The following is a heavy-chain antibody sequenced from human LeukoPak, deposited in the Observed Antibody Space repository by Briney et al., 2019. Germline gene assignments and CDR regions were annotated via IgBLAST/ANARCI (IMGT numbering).Heavy chain of an antibody. J-gene: IGHJ5*02. CDR1: GYTFTSYG. V-gene: IGHV1-18*01. D-gene: IGHD6-19*01. CDR3: ARDKEQWLVTNWFDP. CDR2: ISAYNSNT. Sequence: ASVKVSCKASGYTFTSYGINWVRQAPGQGLEWMGWISAYNSNTRYAQKLQGRVTMTTDTSTSTAYMEVRSLRSDDTAVYYCARDKEQWLVTNWFDPWGQGTLVTVSS.